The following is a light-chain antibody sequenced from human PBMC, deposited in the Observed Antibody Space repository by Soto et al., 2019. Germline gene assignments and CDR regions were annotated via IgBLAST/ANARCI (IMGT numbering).Light chain of an antibody. V-gene: IGKV3-11*01. CDR3: QQRSNWPPFFT. J-gene: IGKJ3*01. CDR1: QSVGTS. Sequence: EIVLTQSPATLSLSPGERVTLSCRASQSVGTSVAWYQQRPGQAPRLLIYDASNRAIGIPTRFSGSGSGTDFTLTISSLESEDFAVYYCQQRSNWPPFFTFGPGTKVDI. CDR2: DAS.